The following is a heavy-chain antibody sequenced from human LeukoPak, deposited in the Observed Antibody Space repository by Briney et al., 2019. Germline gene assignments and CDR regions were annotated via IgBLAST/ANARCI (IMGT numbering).Heavy chain of an antibody. CDR3: ARYKDQGNFWSGYYEGCGY. V-gene: IGHV3-30*01. CDR2: ISYDGSNK. D-gene: IGHD3-3*01. Sequence: GRSLRLSCAASGFTFSSYAMHWVRQAPGKGLEWVAVISYDGSNKYYADSVKGRFTISRDNSKNTLYLQMNSLRAEDTAVYYCARYKDQGNFWSGYYEGCGYWGQGTLLTVSS. CDR1: GFTFSSYA. J-gene: IGHJ4*02.